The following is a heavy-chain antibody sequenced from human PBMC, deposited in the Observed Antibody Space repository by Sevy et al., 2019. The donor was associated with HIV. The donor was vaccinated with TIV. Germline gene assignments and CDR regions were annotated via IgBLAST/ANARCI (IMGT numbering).Heavy chain of an antibody. Sequence: GGSLRLSCAASGFTFSSYSMNWVRQAPGKGLEWVSSISSSSSYIYYADSVKGRFTLSRDNAKNSLYLKMNILRAEDTAVYYCARDPYLRYGMDVWGQGTTVTVSS. D-gene: IGHD2-21*01. J-gene: IGHJ6*02. CDR1: GFTFSSYS. CDR2: ISSSSSYI. CDR3: ARDPYLRYGMDV. V-gene: IGHV3-21*01.